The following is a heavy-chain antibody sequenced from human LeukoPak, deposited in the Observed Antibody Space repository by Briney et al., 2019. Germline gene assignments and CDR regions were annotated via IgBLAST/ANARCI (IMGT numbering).Heavy chain of an antibody. D-gene: IGHD3-22*01. CDR1: GGTFSSYA. J-gene: IGHJ4*02. Sequence: ASVKVSCKASGGTFSSYAISWVRQAPGQGLGWMGGIIPIFGTANYAQKFLGRVTITADESTSTVYMEMNSLKFEDTAVYYCARGWEYDSGGRPTAYVYWGQGTLVTVSS. CDR2: IIPIFGTA. V-gene: IGHV1-69*13. CDR3: ARGWEYDSGGRPTAYVY.